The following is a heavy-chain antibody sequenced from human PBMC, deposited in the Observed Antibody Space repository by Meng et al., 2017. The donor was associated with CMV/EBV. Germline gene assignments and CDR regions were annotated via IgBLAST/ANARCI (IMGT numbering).Heavy chain of an antibody. CDR1: GGSFSGYY. Sequence: SETLSLTCAVYGGSFSGYYWSWIRQPPGKGLEWIGEINHSGSTNYNPSLKSRVTISVDTSKNQFSLKLSSVTAADTAVYNCARGEWSRGQYQLQIARYYYYGMDVWGQGTTVTVSS. D-gene: IGHD2-2*01. CDR3: ARGEWSRGQYQLQIARYYYYGMDV. V-gene: IGHV4-34*01. J-gene: IGHJ6*02. CDR2: INHSGST.